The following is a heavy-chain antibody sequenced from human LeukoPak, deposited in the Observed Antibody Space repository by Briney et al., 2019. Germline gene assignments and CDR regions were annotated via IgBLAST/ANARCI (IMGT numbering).Heavy chain of an antibody. CDR2: IIPILGIA. CDR1: GGTFSSYA. Sequence: GASVKVSCKASGGTFSSYAISWVRQASGQGLEWMGRIIPILGIANYAQKFQGRVTITADKSTSTAYMELSSLRSEDTAVYYCARFPGDSYSSGESYWGQGTLVTVSS. D-gene: IGHD6-19*01. V-gene: IGHV1-69*04. J-gene: IGHJ4*02. CDR3: ARFPGDSYSSGESY.